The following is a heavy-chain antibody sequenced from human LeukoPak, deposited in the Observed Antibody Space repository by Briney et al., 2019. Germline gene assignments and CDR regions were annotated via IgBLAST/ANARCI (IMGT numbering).Heavy chain of an antibody. CDR1: GYTFTSYE. CDR2: INPNSGGT. CDR3: ARDLDYGDYIYYGMDV. Sequence: ASVKVSCKASGYTFTSYEINWVRQAPRQGLEWMGWINPNSGGTNYAQKFQGRVTMTRDTSISTAYMELSRLRSDDTAVYYCARDLDYGDYIYYGMDVWGQGTTVTVSS. D-gene: IGHD4-17*01. V-gene: IGHV1-2*02. J-gene: IGHJ6*02.